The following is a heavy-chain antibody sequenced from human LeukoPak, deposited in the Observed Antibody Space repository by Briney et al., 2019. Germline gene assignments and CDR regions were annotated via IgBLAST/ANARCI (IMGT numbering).Heavy chain of an antibody. D-gene: IGHD5-24*01. V-gene: IGHV3-30*18. CDR3: ANLEIVDY. J-gene: IGHJ4*02. Sequence: GGSLRLSCAASGFTFSSYGMHWVRQAPGKGLEWVAVISYDGSNKYYADSVKGRFTISRDNSKNTLYLQMNSLRAEDTAVYYCANLEIVDYWGQGTLVTVSS. CDR2: ISYDGSNK. CDR1: GFTFSSYG.